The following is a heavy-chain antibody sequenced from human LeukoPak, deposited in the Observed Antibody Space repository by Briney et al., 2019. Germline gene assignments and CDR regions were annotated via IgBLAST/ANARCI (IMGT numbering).Heavy chain of an antibody. J-gene: IGHJ4*02. D-gene: IGHD5-12*01. CDR3: ARQNSNSGYDPYFDY. Sequence: SETLSLTCTVSGGSISSSSYYWGWIRQPPGKGLEWIGSIYYSGSTYYNPSLKSRVTISVDTSKNQFSLKLSSVTAADTAVYYCARQNSNSGYDPYFDYWGQGALVTVSS. V-gene: IGHV4-39*01. CDR2: IYYSGST. CDR1: GGSISSSSYY.